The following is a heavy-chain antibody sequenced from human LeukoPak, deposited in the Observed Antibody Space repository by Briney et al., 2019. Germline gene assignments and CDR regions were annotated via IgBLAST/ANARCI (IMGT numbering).Heavy chain of an antibody. CDR2: INPNSGGT. Sequence: ASVKVSCKASGYTFTGYYMHWVRQAPGQGLEWMGGINPNSGGTNYAQKFQGRVTMTRDTSISTAYIELSRLRSDDTAVYYCARTLGGDSNFDYWGQGTLVTVSS. CDR1: GYTFTGYY. D-gene: IGHD3-16*01. V-gene: IGHV1-2*02. J-gene: IGHJ4*02. CDR3: ARTLGGDSNFDY.